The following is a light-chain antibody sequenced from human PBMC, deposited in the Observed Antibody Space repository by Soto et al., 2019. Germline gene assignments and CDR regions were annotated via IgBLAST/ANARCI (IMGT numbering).Light chain of an antibody. J-gene: IGKJ4*01. V-gene: IGKV1-8*01. CDR1: QGISSY. Sequence: AIRMTQSPSSFSASIGDRVTITCRASQGISSYLAWYQQKPGKAPKLLIYAASTLQSGVPSRISGSGSGTDFTLTISCLQSEDVATCYCHQYYSYPLTFGGGTKVDIK. CDR2: AAS. CDR3: HQYYSYPLT.